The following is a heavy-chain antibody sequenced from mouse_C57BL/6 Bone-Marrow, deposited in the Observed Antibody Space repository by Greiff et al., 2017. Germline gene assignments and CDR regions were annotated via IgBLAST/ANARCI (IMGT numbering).Heavy chain of an antibody. CDR3: AREDYYGSSYRDY. CDR2: IDTSDSYT. D-gene: IGHD1-1*01. Sequence: VQLQQPGAELVMPGASVKLSCKASGYTFTSYWMHWVKQRPGPGLEWIGEIDTSDSYTYYNQKFKGTSTLTVDKSYSTAYMQLSSLTSEDSAVYYCAREDYYGSSYRDYWGQGTTLTVSS. CDR1: GYTFTSYW. V-gene: IGHV1-69*01. J-gene: IGHJ2*01.